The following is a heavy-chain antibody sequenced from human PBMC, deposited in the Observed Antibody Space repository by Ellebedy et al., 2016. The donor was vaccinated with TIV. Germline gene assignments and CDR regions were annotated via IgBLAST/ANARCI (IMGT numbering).Heavy chain of an antibody. CDR2: IYYSGST. D-gene: IGHD4-17*01. CDR3: ARLGYDYGDYVVDY. Sequence: LRLXXTVSGGSISSGGYYWSWIRQHPGKGLEWIGYIYYSGSTYYNPSLKSRVTISVDTSKNQFSLKLSSVTAADTAVYYCARLGYDYGDYVVDYWGQGTLVTVSS. CDR1: GGSISSGGYY. J-gene: IGHJ4*02. V-gene: IGHV4-31*03.